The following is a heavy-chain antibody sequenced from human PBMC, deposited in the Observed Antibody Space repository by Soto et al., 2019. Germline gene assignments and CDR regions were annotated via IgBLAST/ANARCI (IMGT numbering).Heavy chain of an antibody. J-gene: IGHJ4*02. Sequence: EVQLVESGGGPVKPGGSLRLSCAASGFPFSDNSMKWVRQAPGKGLEWVSSISSTSTYIFYEDSLKGRFTISRDNAKNSLDLQMNSLRAEDTAVYYCARQRDGRAGDSWGQGTLVTVSS. CDR3: ARQRDGRAGDS. CDR1: GFPFSDNS. D-gene: IGHD3-10*01. V-gene: IGHV3-21*01. CDR2: ISSTSTYI.